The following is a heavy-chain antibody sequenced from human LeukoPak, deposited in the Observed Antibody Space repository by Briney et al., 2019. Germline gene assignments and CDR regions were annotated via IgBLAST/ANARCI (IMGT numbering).Heavy chain of an antibody. Sequence: PSVKVSCKASGYTFTGYYMHCVRQAPGQGLECIGWINPNSGGTNYAQKFQGRVTMTRDTSISTAYMQLSRLRSDATAVYYCAWPDDYGDYGDAFAIWGQGTMVTVSS. D-gene: IGHD4-17*01. CDR2: INPNSGGT. CDR1: GYTFTGYY. CDR3: AWPDDYGDYGDAFAI. J-gene: IGHJ3*02. V-gene: IGHV1-2*02.